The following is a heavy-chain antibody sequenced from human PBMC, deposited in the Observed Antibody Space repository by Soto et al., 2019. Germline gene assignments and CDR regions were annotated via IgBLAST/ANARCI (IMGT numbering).Heavy chain of an antibody. CDR1: GFTSSSYW. CDR2: INSDGSST. CDR3: APQGVYYYYGMDV. V-gene: IGHV3-74*01. D-gene: IGHD3-10*01. Sequence: PGGSLRLSCAASGFTSSSYWMHWVRQAPGKGLVWVSRINSDGSSTSYADSVKGRFTISRDNAKNTLYLQMNSLRAEDTAVYYCAPQGVYYYYGMDVWGQGTTVTVSS. J-gene: IGHJ6*02.